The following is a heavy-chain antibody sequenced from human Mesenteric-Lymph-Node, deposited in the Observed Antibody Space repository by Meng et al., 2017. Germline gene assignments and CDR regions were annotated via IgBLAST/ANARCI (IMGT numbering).Heavy chain of an antibody. CDR3: AKLLAAGGRQEAYFDY. J-gene: IGHJ4*02. V-gene: IGHV3-48*03. Sequence: GESLKISCAASGFTLSNFEMNWVRQAPGKGLQWISYITSTGSSIYYGDSVQGRFTISRDHAKNTLYLQMSSLRAEDTAVYYCAKLLAAGGRQEAYFDYWGQGTLVTVSS. CDR2: ITSTGSSI. D-gene: IGHD6-13*01. CDR1: GFTLSNFE.